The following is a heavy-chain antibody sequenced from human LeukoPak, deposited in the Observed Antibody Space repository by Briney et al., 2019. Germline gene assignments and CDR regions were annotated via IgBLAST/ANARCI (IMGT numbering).Heavy chain of an antibody. V-gene: IGHV3-11*01. Sequence: GGSLRLSCAASGFTFSDYYMSWIRQAPGKGLEWVSYISSSGSTIYYADSVEGRFTISGDNAKNSLYLQMNSLRAEDTAVYYCAWFGELAHFFDYWGQGTLVTVSS. D-gene: IGHD3-10*01. CDR1: GFTFSDYY. CDR2: ISSSGSTI. CDR3: AWFGELAHFFDY. J-gene: IGHJ4*02.